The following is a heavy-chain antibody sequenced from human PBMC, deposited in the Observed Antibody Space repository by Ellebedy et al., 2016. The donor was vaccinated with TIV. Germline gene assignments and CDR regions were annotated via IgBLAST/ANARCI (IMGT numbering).Heavy chain of an antibody. CDR1: GGSISSYY. J-gene: IGHJ5*02. Sequence: MPSETLSLTCTVPGGSISSYYWSWIRQPPGKGLAWIGYIYYSGSTNYNPSLKSQVTISVDTSKNQFSLKLSSVTAADTAVYYCASSGCSSTSSYLWGYAKRDWFDPWGQGTLVTVSS. V-gene: IGHV4-59*01. D-gene: IGHD2-2*01. CDR2: IYYSGST. CDR3: ASSGCSSTSSYLWGYAKRDWFDP.